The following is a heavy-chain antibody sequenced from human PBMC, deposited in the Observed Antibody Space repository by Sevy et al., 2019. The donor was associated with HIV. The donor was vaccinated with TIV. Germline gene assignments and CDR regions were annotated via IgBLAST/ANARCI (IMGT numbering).Heavy chain of an antibody. Sequence: ASVKVSCKASGYTFTDYYIHWVRQAPGQGLEWMAWINPNDGVTNYSQRFQGGDTVTRDTSISTAYMELRRLRSDDTAIYYCARLTTMPTSDLYGMDVWGQRTTVTVSS. CDR3: ARLTTMPTSDLYGMDV. J-gene: IGHJ6*02. V-gene: IGHV1-2*02. CDR2: INPNDGVT. CDR1: GYTFTDYY. D-gene: IGHD1-1*01.